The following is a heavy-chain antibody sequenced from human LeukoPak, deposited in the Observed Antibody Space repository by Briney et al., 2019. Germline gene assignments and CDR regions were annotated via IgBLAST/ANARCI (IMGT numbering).Heavy chain of an antibody. CDR3: ARGAWTAYYFDY. CDR2: IKSDEITT. D-gene: IGHD3/OR15-3a*01. J-gene: IGHJ4*02. CDR1: GFTFSDYY. Sequence: PGGSLRLSCAASGFTFSDYYMSWVRQAPGKGLVWLSRIKSDEITTNYADSVKGRFTISRDNAKNTLYLQMNSLRAEDTAVYYCARGAWTAYYFDYWGQGTLVTVSS. V-gene: IGHV3-74*01.